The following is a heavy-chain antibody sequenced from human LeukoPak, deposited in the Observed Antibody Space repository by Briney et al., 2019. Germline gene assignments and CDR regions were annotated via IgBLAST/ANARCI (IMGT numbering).Heavy chain of an antibody. Sequence: ASVKVSCKASGYTSTAYYLHWVRQAPGQGLEWLGWINPNSGGTNYAQKFQGRVTMTRDTSISTAYMELNRLRSDDTAVYYCARDVEYSSERFNFWGQGTLVTVSS. J-gene: IGHJ4*02. CDR1: GYTSTAYY. CDR2: INPNSGGT. CDR3: ARDVEYSSERFNF. D-gene: IGHD6-19*01. V-gene: IGHV1-2*02.